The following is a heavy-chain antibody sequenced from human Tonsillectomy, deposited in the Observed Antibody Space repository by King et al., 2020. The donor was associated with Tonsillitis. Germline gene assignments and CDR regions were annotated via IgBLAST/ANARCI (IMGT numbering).Heavy chain of an antibody. CDR1: GFPLSDYY. D-gene: IGHD1-26*01. CDR3: AREGIVGGSDDAPDI. V-gene: IGHV3-7*03. Sequence: VQLVESGGGLVQPGGSLRLSCSASGFPLSDYYMTWVRQAPGKGLEWVANIKQDGRDKFYVASVKGRFTISRDNAKNSVFLQMDRLRAEDTAVYYCAREGIVGGSDDAPDIWGQGTMVIVSS. CDR2: IKQDGRDK. J-gene: IGHJ3*02.